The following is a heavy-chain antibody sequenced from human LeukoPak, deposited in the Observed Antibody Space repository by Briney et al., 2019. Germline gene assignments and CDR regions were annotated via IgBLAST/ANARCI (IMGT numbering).Heavy chain of an antibody. CDR3: ARNGYCSGGSCYSLYFDY. V-gene: IGHV1-69*05. D-gene: IGHD2-15*01. Sequence: SVKVSCKXSGGTFSSDAISWVRQAPGQGLEWMGRIIPIFGTANYAQKFQGRVTITTDESTSTAYMELSSLRPEDTAVYYCARNGYCSGGSCYSLYFDYWGQGTLVTVSS. CDR2: IIPIFGTA. CDR1: GGTFSSDA. J-gene: IGHJ4*02.